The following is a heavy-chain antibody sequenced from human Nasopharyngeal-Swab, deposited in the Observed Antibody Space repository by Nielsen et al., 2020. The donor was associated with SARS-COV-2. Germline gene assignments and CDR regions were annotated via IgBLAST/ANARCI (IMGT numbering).Heavy chain of an antibody. J-gene: IGHJ4*02. CDR1: GFTFDDYA. CDR3: AKDRKLRAGGVDY. D-gene: IGHD3-16*01. CDR2: ISWNSGSI. Sequence: GGSLRLSCAASGFTFDDYAMHWVRQAPGKGLERVSGISWNSGSIGYADSVKGRFTISRDNAKNSLYLQMNSLRAEDTALYYCAKDRKLRAGGVDYWGQGTLVTVSS. V-gene: IGHV3-9*01.